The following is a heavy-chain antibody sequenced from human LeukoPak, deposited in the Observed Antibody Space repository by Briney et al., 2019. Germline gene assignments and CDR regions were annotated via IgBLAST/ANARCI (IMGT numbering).Heavy chain of an antibody. V-gene: IGHV3-30*04. CDR1: GFTFSNYA. CDR2: ISYDGSHQ. D-gene: IGHD4-23*01. Sequence: GGSLRLSCAASGFTFSNYANHWVRQGPGKGLEWVAVISYDGSHQDYADSVKGRFTISRDNSKNTLYLHMNSLRAEDTAVYYCARGARRGDDYGGFFDYWGQGTLVTVSS. CDR3: ARGARRGDDYGGFFDY. J-gene: IGHJ4*02.